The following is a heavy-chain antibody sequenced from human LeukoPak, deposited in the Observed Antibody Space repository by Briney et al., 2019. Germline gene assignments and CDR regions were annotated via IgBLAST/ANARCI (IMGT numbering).Heavy chain of an antibody. CDR3: AKDSFPGSSGWYYFDY. CDR2: ISGSGGST. J-gene: IGHJ4*02. D-gene: IGHD6-19*01. CDR1: GFTFSSYA. Sequence: GGSLRLSCAASGFTFSSYAMSWVRHAPGKGLDWVSGISGSGGSTHYAGSVKGRFTISRDNSKNTLYLQMNSLRAEDTAVYYCAKDSFPGSSGWYYFDYWGQGTLVTVSS. V-gene: IGHV3-23*01.